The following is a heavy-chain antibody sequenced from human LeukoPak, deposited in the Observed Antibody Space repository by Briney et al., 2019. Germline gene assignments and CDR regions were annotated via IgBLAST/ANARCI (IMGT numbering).Heavy chain of an antibody. CDR3: ARVPEPYLFTPRNWLDP. D-gene: IGHD1-14*01. V-gene: IGHV3-30*03. CDR1: GFTFSSYG. Sequence: PGGSLRLSCAASGFTFSSYGMHWVRQAPGKGLEWVAVISYDGSNKYYADSVKGRFTISRDNSKNTLYLQMNNLRPEDTAVYYCARVPEPYLFTPRNWLDPWGQGTLVSVSS. CDR2: ISYDGSNK. J-gene: IGHJ5*02.